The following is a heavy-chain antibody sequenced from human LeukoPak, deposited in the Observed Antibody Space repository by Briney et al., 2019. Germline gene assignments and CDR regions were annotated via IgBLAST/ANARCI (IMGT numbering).Heavy chain of an antibody. CDR1: GFTFNSYA. Sequence: GGSLRLSCAASGFTFNSYALSWVRQAPGKGLEWVSTIGGGGENTYYADSVKGRFTISRDNSRNTLYLQMKSLRAEDTAAYFCAKVLTGSQDYWGQGTLVTVSS. CDR2: IGGGGENT. D-gene: IGHD7-27*01. J-gene: IGHJ4*02. V-gene: IGHV3-23*01. CDR3: AKVLTGSQDY.